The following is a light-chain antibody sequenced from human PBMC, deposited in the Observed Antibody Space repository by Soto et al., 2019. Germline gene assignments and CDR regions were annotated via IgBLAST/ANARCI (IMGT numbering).Light chain of an antibody. CDR2: GAS. CDR1: QSVSSN. V-gene: IGKV3-15*01. Sequence: EIVMTQSPATLSVTPGERATLSCRASQSVSSNLAWYQQKPGQAPRLLIYGASTRATGIPARFSGSGPGTEFTLTISSLQSEDFAVYYCQQYNNWPPNTFGQGTKVDIK. J-gene: IGKJ2*01. CDR3: QQYNNWPPNT.